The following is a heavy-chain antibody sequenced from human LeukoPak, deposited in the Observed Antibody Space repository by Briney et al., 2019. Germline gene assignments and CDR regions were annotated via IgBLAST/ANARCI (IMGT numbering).Heavy chain of an antibody. V-gene: IGHV1-69*13. CDR1: GGTFSSYA. D-gene: IGHD3-10*01. CDR3: ARSHSVYYYGSGSYKSGFDY. CDR2: IIPIFGTA. Sequence: ASVKVSCKASGGTFSSYAISWVRQAPGQGLEWMGGIIPIFGTANYAQKFQGRVTITADESTSTAYMELSSLRSEDTAVYYCARSHSVYYYGSGSYKSGFDYWGQGTLVTVSS. J-gene: IGHJ4*02.